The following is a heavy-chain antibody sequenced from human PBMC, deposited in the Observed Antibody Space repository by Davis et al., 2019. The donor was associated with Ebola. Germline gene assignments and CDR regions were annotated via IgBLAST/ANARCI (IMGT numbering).Heavy chain of an antibody. CDR2: IYTSGNT. D-gene: IGHD2-2*01. Sequence: PSETLSLTCTVSGGSISSYYWNWIRQPAGKGLEWIGRIYTSGNTISNPSLKSRVTMSVDTSKNQFSLELSSVTAADTAVYYCASQPLGYCSSTSCGPQFDRWGQGTLVTVSS. CDR3: ASQPLGYCSSTSCGPQFDR. J-gene: IGHJ5*02. V-gene: IGHV4-4*07. CDR1: GGSISSYY.